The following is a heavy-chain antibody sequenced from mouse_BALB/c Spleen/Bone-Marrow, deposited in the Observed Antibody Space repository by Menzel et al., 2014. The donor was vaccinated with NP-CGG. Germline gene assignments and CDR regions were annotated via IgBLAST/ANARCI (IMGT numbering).Heavy chain of an antibody. CDR2: ISYSGSF. Sequence: VQLKQSGPGLVKPFQSLSLTCTVTGYSITSDYAWHWIRQFPGNKLEWMGYISYSGSFSYNPSLKSRISVTRDTSKNRFFLQLNSVTAEDTATYYCARSGGKRYFAVWGAGTSVTVSS. V-gene: IGHV3-2*02. D-gene: IGHD1-1*02. J-gene: IGHJ1*01. CDR3: ARSGGKRYFAV. CDR1: GYSITSDYA.